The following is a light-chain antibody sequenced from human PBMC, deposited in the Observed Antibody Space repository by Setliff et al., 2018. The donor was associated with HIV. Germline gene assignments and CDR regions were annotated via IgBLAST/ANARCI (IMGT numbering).Light chain of an antibody. V-gene: IGLV2-8*01. J-gene: IGLJ1*01. CDR2: EVS. Sequence: QSALTQPPSASGSPGQSVTISFTGTSSDVGGYNYVSWYQQHPGKAPKLMIFEVSKRPSGVPDRFSGAKSGNTASLTVSGLQAEDEADYYCTSYAGSNTYVFGTGTKVT. CDR1: SSDVGGYNY. CDR3: TSYAGSNTYV.